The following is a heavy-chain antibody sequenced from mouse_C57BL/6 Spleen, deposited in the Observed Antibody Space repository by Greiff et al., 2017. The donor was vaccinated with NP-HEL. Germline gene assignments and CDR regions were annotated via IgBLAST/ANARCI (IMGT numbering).Heavy chain of an antibody. V-gene: IGHV3-1*01. CDR2: ISYSGST. J-gene: IGHJ4*01. CDR1: GYSITSGYD. D-gene: IGHD2-3*01. CDR3: ARGEWLLYAMDY. Sequence: EVKLQESGPGMVKPSQSLSLTCTVTGYSITSGYDWHWIRHFPGNKLEWMGYISYSGSTNYNPSLKSRISITHDTSKNHFFLKLNSVTTEDTATYYCARGEWLLYAMDYWGQGTSVTVSS.